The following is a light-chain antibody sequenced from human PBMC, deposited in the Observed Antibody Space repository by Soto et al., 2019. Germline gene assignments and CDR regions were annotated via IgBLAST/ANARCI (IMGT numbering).Light chain of an antibody. Sequence: IVLTQSPGTLSLSPGERVTLSCRASQTVSSSYLAWYQQKPGQAPRLLIYGASSRATGIPDRFSGSGSGTDFTLTISRLEPEDFAVYYCQQYGSSPWTFGQGTKVDIK. CDR3: QQYGSSPWT. CDR1: QTVSSSY. CDR2: GAS. V-gene: IGKV3-20*01. J-gene: IGKJ1*01.